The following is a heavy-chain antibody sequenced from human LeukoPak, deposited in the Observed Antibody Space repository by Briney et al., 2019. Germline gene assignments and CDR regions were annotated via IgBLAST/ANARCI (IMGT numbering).Heavy chain of an antibody. D-gene: IGHD5-24*01. V-gene: IGHV3-48*03. Sequence: GGSLRLSCTASGFTTHYWLNWVRQSPGKGLEWVSYISSSGSTIYYADSVKGRFTISRDNAKNSLYLQMNSLRAEDTAVYYCARGTLTRWLQSGYYYGMDVWGQGTMVTVSS. J-gene: IGHJ6*02. CDR2: ISSSGSTI. CDR3: ARGTLTRWLQSGYYYGMDV. CDR1: GFTTHYW.